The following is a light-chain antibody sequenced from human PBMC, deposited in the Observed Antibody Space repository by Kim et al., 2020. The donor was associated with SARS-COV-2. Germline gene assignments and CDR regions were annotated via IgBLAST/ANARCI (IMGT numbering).Light chain of an antibody. Sequence: VGGSVTITCRSRQDIRNDLGWYQQKPGKAPKRLIYAAFRLQSGVTARFSGSGAGTEFTLTIRSLQPEYFATYYCLQYNSYPYTFGQGTKREI. V-gene: IGKV1-17*01. CDR2: AAF. CDR1: QDIRND. CDR3: LQYNSYPYT. J-gene: IGKJ2*01.